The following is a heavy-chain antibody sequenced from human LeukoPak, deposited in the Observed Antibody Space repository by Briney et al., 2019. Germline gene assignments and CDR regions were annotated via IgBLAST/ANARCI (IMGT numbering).Heavy chain of an antibody. CDR3: VSFYETY. Sequence: GGSLSLSCAASGNYWMHWVRQAPGKGLVWVSHINSDGSWTSYADSVKGRFTISKDNAKNTVYLQMNSLRAEDTAVYYCVSFYETYWGRGTLVTVSS. J-gene: IGHJ4*02. CDR2: INSDGSWT. D-gene: IGHD2/OR15-2a*01. CDR1: GNYW. V-gene: IGHV3-74*01.